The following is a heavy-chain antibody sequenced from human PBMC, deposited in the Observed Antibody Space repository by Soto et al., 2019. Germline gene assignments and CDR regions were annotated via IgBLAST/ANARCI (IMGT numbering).Heavy chain of an antibody. J-gene: IGHJ4*02. CDR3: AHRPTVPPREVYYFDY. CDR1: GFSLSTSGVG. CDR2: IYWNDDK. D-gene: IGHD4-17*01. V-gene: IGHV2-5*01. Sequence: SGPTLVNPTQTPTLTCTFSGFSLSTSGVGVGWIRQPPGKALEWLALIYWNDDKRYSPSLKSRLTITKDTSKNQVVLTMTNMDPVDTATYYCAHRPTVPPREVYYFDYWGQGTLVTVSS.